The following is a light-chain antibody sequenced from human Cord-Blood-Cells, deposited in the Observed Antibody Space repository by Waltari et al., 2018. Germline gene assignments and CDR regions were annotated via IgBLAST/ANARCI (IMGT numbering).Light chain of an antibody. CDR3: SSYTSSSRV. V-gene: IGLV2-14*01. CDR1: SSDVGGYNY. J-gene: IGLJ2*01. CDR2: DVS. Sequence: QSALTQPASVSGSPGQSITISCTGTSSDVGGYNYVSWYQQHPGKAPKLMIYDVSNRRSGVSNRFSSSQSANTASLTMSGVQAEDEADYYCSSYTSSSRVFGGGTKLTVL.